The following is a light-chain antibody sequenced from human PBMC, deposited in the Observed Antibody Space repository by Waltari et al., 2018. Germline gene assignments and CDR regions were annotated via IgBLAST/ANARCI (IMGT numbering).Light chain of an antibody. Sequence: QSALTQPPSVSGAPGQSVTISCTGSSSNIGAFFDVPWYQQLPGAAPKLLIYGNNNRPSGVPDRFSASKSVTSASLSITGLQAEDEAHYYCQSFDRTLRGGVFGGGTKLTV. V-gene: IGLV1-40*01. J-gene: IGLJ3*02. CDR1: SSNIGAFFD. CDR3: QSFDRTLRGGV. CDR2: GNN.